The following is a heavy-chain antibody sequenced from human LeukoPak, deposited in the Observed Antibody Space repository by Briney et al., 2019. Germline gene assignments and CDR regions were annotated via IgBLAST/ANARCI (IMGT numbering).Heavy chain of an antibody. V-gene: IGHV3-7*03. CDR1: GFIFSSYW. J-gene: IGHJ6*04. CDR3: ARRALRYCSSTSCPAQYYGVDV. D-gene: IGHD2-2*01. CDR2: IKEDGSEK. Sequence: GGPLRLSCAASGFIFSSYWMSWVRQAPGKGLEWVAIIKEDGSEKYYVDSVKGRFTISRDNAKNSLYLQTNSLRAEDTAVYYCARRALRYCSSTSCPAQYYGVDVWGKGTTVTVSS.